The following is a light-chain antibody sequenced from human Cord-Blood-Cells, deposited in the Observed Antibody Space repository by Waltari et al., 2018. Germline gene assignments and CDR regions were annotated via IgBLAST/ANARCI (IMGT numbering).Light chain of an antibody. CDR1: TSDVRGYNY. CDR2: DVS. CDR3: SSYTSSSTYV. V-gene: IGLV2-14*01. Sequence: QSALTQPASVSGSPGPSTNLSSTGTTSDVRGYNYFPWYQQHPCTATKLMIYDVSNRPSGVSNRFSGSKSGNTASLTISGLQAEDEADYYCSSYTSSSTYVFGTGTKVTVL. J-gene: IGLJ1*01.